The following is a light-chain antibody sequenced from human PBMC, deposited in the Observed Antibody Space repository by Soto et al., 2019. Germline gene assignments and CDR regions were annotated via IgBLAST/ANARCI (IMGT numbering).Light chain of an antibody. CDR2: EVS. Sequence: EIVMTQSPGTLSLSPGDRATLSCRASQNIYSNYVAWYQQKPGQAPRILIYEVSSRATGIPDRFSGTGSGTDFTLTISRLEPEDFGIYYCQQFGSAAPWTFGQGTKVE. CDR1: QNIYSNY. V-gene: IGKV3-20*01. CDR3: QQFGSAAPWT. J-gene: IGKJ1*01.